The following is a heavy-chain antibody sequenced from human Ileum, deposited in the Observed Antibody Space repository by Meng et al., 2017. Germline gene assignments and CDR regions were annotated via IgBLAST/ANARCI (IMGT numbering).Heavy chain of an antibody. V-gene: IGHV1-18*01. D-gene: IGHD6-19*01. CDR3: ARDDYSSGWPVKADY. CDR2: ISAYNGNT. J-gene: IGHJ4*02. CDR1: GYTFPDYG. Sequence: ASVKVSCKASGYTFPDYGISWVRQAPGQGLEWMGWISAYNGNTNYAQKLQGRVTMTTDTSTSTAYMELRSLRSDDTAVYYCARDDYSSGWPVKADYWGQGTLVTVSS.